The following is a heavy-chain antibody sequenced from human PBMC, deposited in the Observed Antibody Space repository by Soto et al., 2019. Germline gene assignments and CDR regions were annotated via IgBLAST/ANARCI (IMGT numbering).Heavy chain of an antibody. CDR1: GFTFSSYG. CDR3: ASTSRYSSSSYFDY. Sequence: GGSLRLSCAASGFTFSSYGMHWVRQAPGKGLEWVAVIWYDGSNKYYADSVKGRFTISRDNSKNTLYLQMNSLRAEDTAVYYCASTSRYSSSSYFDYWGQGTLVTVSS. V-gene: IGHV3-33*01. D-gene: IGHD6-6*01. J-gene: IGHJ4*02. CDR2: IWYDGSNK.